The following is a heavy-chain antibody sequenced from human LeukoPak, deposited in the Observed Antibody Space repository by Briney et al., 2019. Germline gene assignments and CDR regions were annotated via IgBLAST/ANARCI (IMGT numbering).Heavy chain of an antibody. CDR3: AREADSYSSGSGAFDI. J-gene: IGHJ3*02. D-gene: IGHD6-19*01. CDR1: GFTFSSYA. CDR2: ISYDGSNK. V-gene: IGHV3-30-3*01. Sequence: GGSLRLSCAASGFTFSSYAMHWVRQAPGKGLEWVAVISYDGSNKYYADSVKGRFTISRDNSKNTLYLQMNSLRAEDTAMYYYAREADSYSSGSGAFDIWGQETMVTVSS.